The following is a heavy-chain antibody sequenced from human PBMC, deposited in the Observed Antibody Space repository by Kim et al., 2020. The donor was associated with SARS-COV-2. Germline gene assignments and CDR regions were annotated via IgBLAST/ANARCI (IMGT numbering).Heavy chain of an antibody. V-gene: IGHV4-59*01. Sequence: SETLSLTCTVSGVSITSYFWSWIRQPPGKGLEWIGYIYYSGNTNYNPSLKSRVIISTDTSKNQFSLKLSSVTAADTAVYYCARDLEGWSGYYPLDPWGQGTLVTVSS. D-gene: IGHD3-3*01. CDR1: GVSITSYF. CDR2: IYYSGNT. J-gene: IGHJ5*02. CDR3: ARDLEGWSGYYPLDP.